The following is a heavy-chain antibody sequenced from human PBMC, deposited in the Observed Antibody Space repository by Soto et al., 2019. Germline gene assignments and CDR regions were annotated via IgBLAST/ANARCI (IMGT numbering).Heavy chain of an antibody. J-gene: IGHJ3*02. D-gene: IGHD3-16*02. Sequence: QITLKESGPPLVRPTQTLTLTCTFSGFSLTATGVGVGWIRQPPGEALDWLAVIYWDDDRRYSPSLRSRLTITKDTSKNQVDLTMTNMDPVDTATYYCAHIIITYGGVIGDDAFDIWGQGTLVTVSS. CDR3: AHIIITYGGVIGDDAFDI. CDR1: GFSLTATGVG. CDR2: IYWDDDR. V-gene: IGHV2-5*02.